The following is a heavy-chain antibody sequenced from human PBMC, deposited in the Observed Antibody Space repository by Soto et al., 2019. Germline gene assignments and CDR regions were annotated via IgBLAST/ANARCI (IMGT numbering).Heavy chain of an antibody. CDR3: ANYDLGQGRYEGFDYYYGMDV. Sequence: GGSLRLSCAASGFTFSSYGMHWVRQAPGKGLEWVAVISYDGSNKYYADSVKGRFTISRDNSKNTLYLQMNSLRAEDTAVYYCANYDLGQGRYEGFDYYYGMDVWGQGTTVTVSS. CDR1: GFTFSSYG. CDR2: ISYDGSNK. D-gene: IGHD3-22*01. V-gene: IGHV3-30*18. J-gene: IGHJ6*02.